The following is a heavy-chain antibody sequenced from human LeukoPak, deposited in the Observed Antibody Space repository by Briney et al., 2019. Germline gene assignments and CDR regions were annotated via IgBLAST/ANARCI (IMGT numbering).Heavy chain of an antibody. J-gene: IGHJ4*02. CDR1: GFTFSNYW. Sequence: GGSLRLSCAASGFTFSNYWMHWVRQVPGKGLVWVSLINRDGSTTNYADSVKGRFTISRDSAKNMLYLQMNSLRAEDTAVYYCAKDLHYGSADYWGQGTLVTVSS. CDR3: AKDLHYGSADY. D-gene: IGHD3-10*01. CDR2: INRDGSTT. V-gene: IGHV3-74*01.